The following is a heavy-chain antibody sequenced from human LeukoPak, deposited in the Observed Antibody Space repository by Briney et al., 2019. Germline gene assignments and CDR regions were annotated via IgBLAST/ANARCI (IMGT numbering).Heavy chain of an antibody. CDR3: ARDRIFGVVVLDY. CDR1: GFTFTSDA. D-gene: IGHD3-3*02. J-gene: IGHJ4*02. Sequence: GGSLRLSRVASGFTFTSDAMNWVRQAPGKGLEWVSYISSSSGTIYYADSVEGRFTISRDNAKNSLYLQMNSLRDEDTAVYYCARDRIFGVVVLDYWGQGTLVTVSS. CDR2: ISSSSGTI. V-gene: IGHV3-48*02.